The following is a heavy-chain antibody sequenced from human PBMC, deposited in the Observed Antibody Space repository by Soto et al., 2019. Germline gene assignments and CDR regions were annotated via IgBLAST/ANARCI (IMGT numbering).Heavy chain of an antibody. CDR3: ARVNDYGVDFDY. CDR2: IYYSGYT. Sequence: PSETLSLTCSVSGGSISSITYYWGWFRQPPGKGLEWIGTIYYSGYTYNNPSLKSRVTISVDTSKNQFSLKLSSVTAADTAVYYCARVNDYGVDFDYWGQGTLVTVS. J-gene: IGHJ4*02. D-gene: IGHD4-17*01. V-gene: IGHV4-39*01. CDR1: GGSISSITYY.